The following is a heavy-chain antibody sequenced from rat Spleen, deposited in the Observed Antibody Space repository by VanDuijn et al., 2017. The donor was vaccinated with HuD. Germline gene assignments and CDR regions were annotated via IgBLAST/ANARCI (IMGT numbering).Heavy chain of an antibody. J-gene: IGHJ2*01. Sequence: QVQLKESGPGLVQPSQTLSLTCTVSGFSLISYAVNWVRQPPGKGLEWMGAIWSGGSTDYNSALKSRLSISRDTSKSQVFLKMNSLQTEDTAIYFCTSPFRWFAYWGQGVMVTVSS. CDR1: GFSLISYA. CDR2: IWSGGST. CDR3: TSPFRWFAY. V-gene: IGHV2-15*01.